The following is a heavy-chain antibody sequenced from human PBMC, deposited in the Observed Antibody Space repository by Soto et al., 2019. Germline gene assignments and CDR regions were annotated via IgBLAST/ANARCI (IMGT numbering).Heavy chain of an antibody. CDR2: IYHSGST. CDR1: GGSISSGGYS. J-gene: IGHJ4*02. CDR3: ARAPHTPGPEFDY. V-gene: IGHV4-30-2*01. Sequence: PSETLSLTCAVSGGSISSGGYSWSWIRQPPGKGLEWIGYIYHSGSTYYNPSLKSRVTISVDRSKNQFSLKLSSVTAADTAVYYCARAPHTPGPEFDYWGQGTLVTVSS.